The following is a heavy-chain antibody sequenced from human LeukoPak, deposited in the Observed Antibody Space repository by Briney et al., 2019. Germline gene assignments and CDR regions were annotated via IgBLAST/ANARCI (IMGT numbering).Heavy chain of an antibody. CDR1: GGSISSSSYY. V-gene: IGHV4-39*07. CDR2: IYYSGST. D-gene: IGHD6-13*01. CDR3: VVAGYSSSWYAQQNWFDP. Sequence: PSETLSLACTVSGGSISSSSYYWGWIRQPPGKGLEWIGSIYYSGSTYYNPSLKSRVTISVDTSKNQSSLKLSSVTAADTAVYYCVVAGYSSSWYAQQNWFDPWGQGTLVTVSS. J-gene: IGHJ5*02.